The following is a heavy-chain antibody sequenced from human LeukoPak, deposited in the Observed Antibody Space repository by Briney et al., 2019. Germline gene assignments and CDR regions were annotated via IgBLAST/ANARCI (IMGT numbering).Heavy chain of an antibody. CDR3: ARARLGSSWYASANPPHRYYFDY. V-gene: IGHV4-61*02. D-gene: IGHD6-13*01. J-gene: IGHJ4*02. Sequence: SETLSLTCTVSGGSISSGSYYWSWIRQPAGKGLEWIGRIYTSGSTNYNPSLKSRVTMSVDTSKNQFSLKLSSVTAADTAVYYCARARLGSSWYASANPPHRYYFDYWGQGTLVTVSS. CDR2: IYTSGST. CDR1: GGSISSGSYY.